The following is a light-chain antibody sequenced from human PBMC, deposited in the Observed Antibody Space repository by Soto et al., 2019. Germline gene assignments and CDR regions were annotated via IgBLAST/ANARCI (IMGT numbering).Light chain of an antibody. CDR3: QQYNNWPPEYS. V-gene: IGKV3-15*01. CDR1: QSVSSN. Sequence: DIVMTQSPATLSVSLGERATLSCRASQSVSSNLAWYQQRPGQAPRLLIYGASTRATGVPARFSGSGSGTEFTPTISSLQSEDFAVYYCQQYNNWPPEYSFGQGTKLEIK. CDR2: GAS. J-gene: IGKJ2*03.